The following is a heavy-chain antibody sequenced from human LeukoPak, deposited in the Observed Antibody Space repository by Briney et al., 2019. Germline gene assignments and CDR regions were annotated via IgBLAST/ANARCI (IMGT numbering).Heavy chain of an antibody. CDR3: ATLSPVYGNFQH. CDR1: GYTLTELS. CDR2: FDPEDGET. V-gene: IGHV1-24*01. Sequence: ASVKVSCKVSGYTLTELSMHWVRQAPGKGLEWMGGFDPEDGETIYAQKFQGRVTMTEDTSTDTAYMELSSLRSEDTAVYYCATLSPVYGNFQHWGQGTLVTVSS. D-gene: IGHD5/OR15-5a*01. J-gene: IGHJ1*01.